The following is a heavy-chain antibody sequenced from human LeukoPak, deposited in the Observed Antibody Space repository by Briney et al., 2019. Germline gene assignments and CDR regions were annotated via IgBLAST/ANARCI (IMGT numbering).Heavy chain of an antibody. D-gene: IGHD1-26*01. Sequence: SETLSLTCAVYGGSFSGYYWSWIRHPPGKGLEWIGEINHSGSTNYNPSLKSRVTRSVDTSKNQFSLKLSSVTAADTAVYYCARATRSGRSKFDYWGQGTLVSVSS. CDR1: GGSFSGYY. CDR3: ARATRSGRSKFDY. J-gene: IGHJ4*02. CDR2: INHSGST. V-gene: IGHV4-34*01.